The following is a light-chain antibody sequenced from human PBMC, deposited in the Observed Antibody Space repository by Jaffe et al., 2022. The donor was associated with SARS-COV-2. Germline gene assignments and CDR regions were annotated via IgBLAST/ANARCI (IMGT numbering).Light chain of an antibody. V-gene: IGLV2-8*01. CDR2: EVT. CDR1: TDDIGIYNY. Sequence: QSALTQPPSASGSPGQSVTVSCTGTTDDIGIYNYVSWYQQHPGEAPKLIIYEVTKRPSGVPDRFSGSKSGNTASLTVSGLQSEDEAEYYCSSYRGGSSSNNYYVFGTGTKVTVL. J-gene: IGLJ1*01. CDR3: SSYRGGSSSNNYYV.